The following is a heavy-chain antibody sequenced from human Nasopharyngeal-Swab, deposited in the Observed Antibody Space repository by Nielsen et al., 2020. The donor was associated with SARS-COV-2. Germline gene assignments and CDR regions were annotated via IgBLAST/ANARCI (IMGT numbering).Heavy chain of an antibody. Sequence: ASVKVSCKASGYTFTSYYMHWVRQAPGQGLEWMGIINPSGGSTSYAQKFQGRVTMTRDTSTSTVYMELSSLRSEDTAVYYYARDEVGTGYWTGYGMDVWGQGTTVTVSS. CDR1: GYTFTSYY. CDR3: ARDEVGTGYWTGYGMDV. V-gene: IGHV1-46*01. D-gene: IGHD3/OR15-3a*01. CDR2: INPSGGST. J-gene: IGHJ6*02.